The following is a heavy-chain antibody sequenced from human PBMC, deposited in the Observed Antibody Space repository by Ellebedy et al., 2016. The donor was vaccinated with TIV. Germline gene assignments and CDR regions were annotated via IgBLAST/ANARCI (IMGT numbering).Heavy chain of an antibody. CDR1: GFTFSDHY. CDR3: TSLIDRRDIAY. J-gene: IGHJ4*02. D-gene: IGHD5-12*01. Sequence: GESLKISCAAPGFTFSDHYTDWVRQAPGKGLEWVGRLRNKANSYTTEYAASVKGRFTISSDDSKNSLYLQMNSLKTEDTAVYYCTSLIDRRDIAYWGQGTVVTVSS. CDR2: LRNKANSYTT. V-gene: IGHV3-72*01.